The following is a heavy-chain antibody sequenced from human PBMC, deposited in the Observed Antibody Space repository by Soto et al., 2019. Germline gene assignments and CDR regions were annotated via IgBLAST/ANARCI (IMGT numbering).Heavy chain of an antibody. J-gene: IGHJ1*01. V-gene: IGHV3-15*01. Sequence: GGSRRLSCAASGFTFANAWMSWVRQAPGKGLEWVGRIKSKTDGGTTDYAAPVKGRFTISRDDSKNTLYLQMNSLKTEDTAVYYCTTARGTYGAEYFQHWGQGTLVTASS. CDR2: IKSKTDGGTT. CDR3: TTARGTYGAEYFQH. D-gene: IGHD4-17*01. CDR1: GFTFANAW.